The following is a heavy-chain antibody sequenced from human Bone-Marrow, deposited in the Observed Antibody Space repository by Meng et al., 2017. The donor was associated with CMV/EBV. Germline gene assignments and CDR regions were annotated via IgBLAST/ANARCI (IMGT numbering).Heavy chain of an antibody. J-gene: IGHJ4*02. Sequence: SISSGGYYWSWNRQHPGKGLEWIGYIYYSGSTYYNPSLKSRVTISVDTSKNQFSLKLSSVTAADTAVYYCARTDYDFWSGYYKGFDYWGQGTLVTVSS. D-gene: IGHD3-3*01. CDR2: IYYSGST. V-gene: IGHV4-31*02. CDR1: SISSGGYY. CDR3: ARTDYDFWSGYYKGFDY.